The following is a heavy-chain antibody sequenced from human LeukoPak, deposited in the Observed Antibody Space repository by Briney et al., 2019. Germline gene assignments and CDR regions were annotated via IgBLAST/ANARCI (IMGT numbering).Heavy chain of an antibody. CDR2: IYHSGST. J-gene: IGHJ3*02. V-gene: IGHV4-30-2*01. D-gene: IGHD2-2*01. CDR1: GSSISSGGYY. Sequence: SETLSLTCTVSGSSISSGGYYWSWIRQPPGKGLEWIGYIYHSGSTYYNPSLKSRVTISVDRSKNQFSLKLSSVTAADTAVYYCARPYVVPAAMGSDAFDIWGQGTMVTVSS. CDR3: ARPYVVPAAMGSDAFDI.